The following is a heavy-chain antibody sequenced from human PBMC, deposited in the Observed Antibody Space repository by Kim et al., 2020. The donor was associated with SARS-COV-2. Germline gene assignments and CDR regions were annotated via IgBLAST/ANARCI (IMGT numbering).Heavy chain of an antibody. CDR1: GGSISSSRYY. V-gene: IGHV4-39*01. D-gene: IGHD3-10*01. Sequence: SETLSLTCTVSGGSISSSRYYWGWIRQPPGKGLEWIGSIYYSGSTYNNPSLKSRVTISVDTSKNQFSLKLSSVTAADTAVYYCARLAVTNSGSFDYCGQGTLVTVSS. CDR3: ARLAVTNSGSFDY. J-gene: IGHJ4*02. CDR2: IYYSGST.